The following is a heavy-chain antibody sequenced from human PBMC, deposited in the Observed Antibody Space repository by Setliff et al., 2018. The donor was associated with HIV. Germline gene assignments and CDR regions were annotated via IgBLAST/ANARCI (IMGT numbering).Heavy chain of an antibody. CDR2: IYDSGST. Sequence: PSETLSLTCTVSGGSISSYYWSWIRQPPGKGLEWIGYIYDSGSTNYNPSLKSRVTISVDTSKNQFSLKLSSVTAADTAVYYCARAHYNFWSGYSNWFDPWGQGTLVTVSS. J-gene: IGHJ5*02. CDR3: ARAHYNFWSGYSNWFDP. V-gene: IGHV4-59*01. CDR1: GGSISSYY. D-gene: IGHD3-3*01.